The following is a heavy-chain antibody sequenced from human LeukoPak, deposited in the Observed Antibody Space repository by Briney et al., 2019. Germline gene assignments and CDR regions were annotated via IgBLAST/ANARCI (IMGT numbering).Heavy chain of an antibody. CDR1: GFTFSSYV. CDR2: ISYDGSNK. D-gene: IGHD1-26*01. V-gene: IGHV3-30*04. CDR3: ARDRQWELLTAFDI. Sequence: GRSLRLSCAASGFTFSSYVMHWVRQAPGKGLEWVAVISYDGSNKYYADSVKGRFTISRDNSKNTLYLQMNSLRAEDTAVYYCARDRQWELLTAFDIWGQGTMVTVSS. J-gene: IGHJ3*02.